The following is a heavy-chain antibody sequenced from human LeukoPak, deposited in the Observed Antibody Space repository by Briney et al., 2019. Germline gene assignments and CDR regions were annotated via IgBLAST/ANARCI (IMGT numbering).Heavy chain of an antibody. CDR1: GYTFTGYY. D-gene: IGHD4-17*01. V-gene: IGHV1-8*02. CDR3: ARGYGDLTQLYYYYYMDV. J-gene: IGHJ6*03. Sequence: ASVKVSCKASGYTFTGYYMHWVRQAPGQGLEWMGWINPNSGNTGYAQKFQGRVTMTRNTSISTAYMELSSLRSEDTAVYYCARGYGDLTQLYYYYYMDVWGKGTTVTISS. CDR2: INPNSGNT.